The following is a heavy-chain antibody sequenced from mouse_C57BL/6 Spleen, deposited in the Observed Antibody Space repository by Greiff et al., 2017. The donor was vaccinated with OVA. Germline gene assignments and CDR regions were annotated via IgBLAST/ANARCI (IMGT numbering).Heavy chain of an antibody. D-gene: IGHD2-12*01. V-gene: IGHV1-26*01. J-gene: IGHJ2*01. CDR2: INPNNGGT. CDR3: ARMDSYCSFDY. CDR1: GYTFTDYY. Sequence: VQLQQSGPELVKPGASVKISCKASGYTFTDYYMNWVKQSHGKSLEWIGDINPNNGGTSYNQKLKGKATLTVDKSSSTAYMELRSLTSEDSAVYYCARMDSYCSFDYWGQGTTLTVSS.